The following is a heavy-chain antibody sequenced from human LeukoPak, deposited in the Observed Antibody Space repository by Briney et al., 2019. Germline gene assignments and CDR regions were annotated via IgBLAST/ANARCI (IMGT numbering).Heavy chain of an antibody. CDR2: IKQDGTEK. V-gene: IGHV3-7*01. CDR1: GFTFSNYW. J-gene: IGHJ4*02. CDR3: TRDTGCPGGTCYSFYDY. D-gene: IGHD2-15*01. Sequence: GGSLRLSCAASGFTFSNYWMTWVRQAPGKGLEWVANIKQDGTEKYYVDSVKGRFTISRDNAENSLYLQMNGLRAEDTAVYYCTRDTGCPGGTCYSFYDYWGQGTLVTLSS.